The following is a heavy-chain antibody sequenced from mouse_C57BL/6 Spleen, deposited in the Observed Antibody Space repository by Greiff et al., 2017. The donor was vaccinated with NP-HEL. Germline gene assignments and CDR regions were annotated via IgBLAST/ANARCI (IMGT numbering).Heavy chain of an antibody. CDR3: ARDQEGGNYEYAMDY. CDR1: GFTFSSYA. Sequence: EVQGVESGGGLVKPGGSLKLSCAASGFTFSSYAMSWVRQTPEKRLEWVATISDGGSYTYYPDNVKGRFTISRDNAKNNLYLQMSHLKSEDTAMYYCARDQEGGNYEYAMDYWGQGTSVTVSS. CDR2: ISDGGSYT. V-gene: IGHV5-4*01. D-gene: IGHD2-1*01. J-gene: IGHJ4*01.